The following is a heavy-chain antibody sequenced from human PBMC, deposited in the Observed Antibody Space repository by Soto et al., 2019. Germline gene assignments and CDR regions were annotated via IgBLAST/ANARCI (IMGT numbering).Heavy chain of an antibody. CDR3: ARGPGAVNSYAGVDV. D-gene: IGHD6-19*01. V-gene: IGHV3-11*05. CDR1: GFIFSDYY. J-gene: IGHJ6*02. Sequence: PCGSLRLSCVASGFIFSDYYMAWIRRAPGKGLEWVSYISDGGSYTNHGNSVRGRVSVSRDDARNSLYLQLNNLRVEDTGVYYCARGPGAVNSYAGVDVWGQGTTVTVSS. CDR2: ISDGGSYT.